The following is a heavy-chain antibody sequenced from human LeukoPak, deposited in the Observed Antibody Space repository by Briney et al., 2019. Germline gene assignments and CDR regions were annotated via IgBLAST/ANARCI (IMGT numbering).Heavy chain of an antibody. CDR3: TTEYGSGSYYDLYYYMDV. CDR1: GFTFSSYS. V-gene: IGHV3-21*01. J-gene: IGHJ6*03. CDR2: ISSSSSYI. D-gene: IGHD3-10*01. Sequence: GGSLRLSCAASGFTFSSYSMNWVRQAPGKGLEWVSSISSSSSYIYYADSVKGRFTISRDNAKNSLYLQMNSLRAEDTAVYYCTTEYGSGSYYDLYYYMDVWGKGTTVTISS.